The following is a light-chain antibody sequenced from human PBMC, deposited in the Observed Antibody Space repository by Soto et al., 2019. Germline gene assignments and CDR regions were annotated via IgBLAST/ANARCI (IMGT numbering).Light chain of an antibody. V-gene: IGKV3-11*01. CDR2: GAS. CDR1: ENVRTF. J-gene: IGKJ1*01. CDR3: QQHSHWPPWT. Sequence: EVVLTQSPATLSLSPGERATLSCRASENVRTFVDWYQQKPGQAPRLLIHGASNRATGIPDRFSGSGSGTDFTLTISNIGPEAFEVYYCQQHSHWPPWTFGQGTRVEIQ.